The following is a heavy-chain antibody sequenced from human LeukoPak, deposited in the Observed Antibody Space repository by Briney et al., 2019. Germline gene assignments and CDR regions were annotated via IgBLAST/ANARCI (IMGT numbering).Heavy chain of an antibody. J-gene: IGHJ4*02. CDR2: ISYDGSNK. D-gene: IGHD2-15*01. V-gene: IGHV3-30*03. CDR1: GFTFSSYG. Sequence: GGSLRLSCAASGFTFSSYGMHWVRQAPGKGLEWVAVISYDGSNKYYADSVKGRFTISRDNSKNTLYLQMNSLRAEDTAVYYCARVKISVGVADYWGLGTLVTVSS. CDR3: ARVKISVGVADY.